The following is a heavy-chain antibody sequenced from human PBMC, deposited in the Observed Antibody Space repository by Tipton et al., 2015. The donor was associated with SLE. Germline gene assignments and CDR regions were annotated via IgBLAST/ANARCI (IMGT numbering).Heavy chain of an antibody. CDR2: IYYSGSTI. V-gene: IGHV3-11*04. J-gene: IGHJ4*02. Sequence: LSLTCTVSGGSISSSSYYWGWIRQPPGKGLEWIGSIYYSGSTIYYADSVKGRFTISRDNAKNSLYLQMNSLRAEDTAVYYCARDKPPSHHIVLMVYADYFDYWGQGSLVTVSA. CDR1: GGSISSSSYY. D-gene: IGHD2-8*01. CDR3: ARDKPPSHHIVLMVYADYFDY.